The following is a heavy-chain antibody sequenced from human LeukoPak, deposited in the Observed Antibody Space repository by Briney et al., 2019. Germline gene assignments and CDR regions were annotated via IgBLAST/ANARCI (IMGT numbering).Heavy chain of an antibody. CDR3: ARGTTYYEGSGQVPFDY. V-gene: IGHV3-48*01. J-gene: IGHJ4*02. D-gene: IGHD3-22*01. Sequence: GGSLRLSCAASGFTFNTYTMNWVRQAPGKGLEWVSYISGSSGIIDYADSVRGRFTISRDNAKNSLYLQMNSLRAEDTAVYYCARGTTYYEGSGQVPFDYWGQGTLVTVSS. CDR1: GFTFNTYT. CDR2: ISGSSGII.